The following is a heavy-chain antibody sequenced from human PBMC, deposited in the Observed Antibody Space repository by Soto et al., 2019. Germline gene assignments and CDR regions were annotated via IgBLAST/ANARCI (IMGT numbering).Heavy chain of an antibody. CDR1: GFTFSNYG. CDR3: ARQISGSNWFDP. V-gene: IGHV1-18*01. CDR2: VSAYNGYT. D-gene: IGHD3-10*01. Sequence: ASVKVSCKGSGFTFSNYGFNWVRQAPGQGLEWMGWVSAYNGYTKSAQNFQDRLIMTRDTSISTAYMELSRLRSDDTAVYYCARQISGSNWFDPRGQGTLVTVSS. J-gene: IGHJ5*02.